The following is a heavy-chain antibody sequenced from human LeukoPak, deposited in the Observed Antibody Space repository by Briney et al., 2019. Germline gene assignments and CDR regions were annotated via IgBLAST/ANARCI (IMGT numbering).Heavy chain of an antibody. V-gene: IGHV4-4*09. CDR2: ICPRGGI. CDR1: GGSISSYY. D-gene: IGHD5-18*01. CDR3: ARNGGYDQDV. J-gene: IGHJ6*02. Sequence: SETLSLTCTVSGGSISSYYWSWIRQPPGKGLEWIGEICPRGGINYNPSLKTRVIITGDRPKNQFSLNLISVTAADSAVYYCARNGGYDQDVWGQGTTVTVSS.